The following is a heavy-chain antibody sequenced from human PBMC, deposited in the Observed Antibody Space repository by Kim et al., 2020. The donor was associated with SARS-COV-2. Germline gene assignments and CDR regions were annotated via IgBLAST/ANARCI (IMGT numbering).Heavy chain of an antibody. J-gene: IGHJ6*02. Sequence: GGSLRLSCAASGFTFSSYWMHWVRQAPGKGLVWVSRINSDGSSTSYADSVKGRFTISRDNAKNTLYLQMNSLRAEDTAVYYCARSSLRWEYYYYGMDVWGQGTTVTVSS. V-gene: IGHV3-74*01. CDR3: ARSSLRWEYYYYGMDV. D-gene: IGHD1-26*01. CDR2: INSDGSST. CDR1: GFTFSSYW.